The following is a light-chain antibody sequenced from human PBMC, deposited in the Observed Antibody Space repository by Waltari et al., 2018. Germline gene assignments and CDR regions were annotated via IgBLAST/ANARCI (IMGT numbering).Light chain of an antibody. CDR1: NPRSTY. Sequence: SSELTQDPAVSVALGQTARITCQGDNPRSTYESWYQQKPGQAPVLFIYGKNNRPSGIPDRFSGSSSGNTASLTITGAQAEDEADYYCNSRDSSGNHLVFGGGTKLTVL. J-gene: IGLJ2*01. CDR2: GKN. V-gene: IGLV3-19*01. CDR3: NSRDSSGNHLV.